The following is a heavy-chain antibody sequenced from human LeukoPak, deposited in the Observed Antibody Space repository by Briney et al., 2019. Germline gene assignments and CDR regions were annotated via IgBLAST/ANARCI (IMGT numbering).Heavy chain of an antibody. CDR3: ARDRFGAVRDF. CDR2: IYYNGKS. D-gene: IGHD3-3*01. CDR1: GDSMIDNNFY. V-gene: IGHV4-39*07. Sequence: SETLSLTCTVSGDSMIDNNFYWGWTRQSPQKGLEWIASIYYNGKSLYNPSLKSRVTISVDASKNQISLRLSSVAAADTAVYYCARDRFGAVRDFWGRGILVTVSS. J-gene: IGHJ4*02.